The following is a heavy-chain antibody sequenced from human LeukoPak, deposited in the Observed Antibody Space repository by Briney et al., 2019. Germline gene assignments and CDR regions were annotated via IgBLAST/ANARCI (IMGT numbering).Heavy chain of an antibody. CDR3: ARRSYDSRGYYYEKTRFDY. CDR1: GGSISSSSYY. CDR2: IYYSGST. D-gene: IGHD3-22*01. Sequence: QLQLQESGPGLVKPSETLSLTCTVSGGSISSSSYYWGWIRQPPGKGLEWIGSIYYSGSTYYNPSLKSRVTISVDTSKNQFSLKLSSVTAADTAVYYCARRSYDSRGYYYEKTRFDYWGQGTLVTVSS. J-gene: IGHJ4*02. V-gene: IGHV4-39*01.